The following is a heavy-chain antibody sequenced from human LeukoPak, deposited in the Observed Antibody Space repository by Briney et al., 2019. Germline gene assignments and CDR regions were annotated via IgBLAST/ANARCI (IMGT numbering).Heavy chain of an antibody. D-gene: IGHD4-23*01. CDR3: ARGPYGGNNLDFDY. CDR1: GFTFSSYA. J-gene: IGHJ4*02. V-gene: IGHV3-33*08. Sequence: GGSLRLSCAASGFTFSSYAMHWVRQAPGKGLEWVAVIWYDGSNKYYADSVKGRFTISRDNSKNTLYLQMNSLRAEDTAVYYCARGPYGGNNLDFDYWGQGTLVTVSS. CDR2: IWYDGSNK.